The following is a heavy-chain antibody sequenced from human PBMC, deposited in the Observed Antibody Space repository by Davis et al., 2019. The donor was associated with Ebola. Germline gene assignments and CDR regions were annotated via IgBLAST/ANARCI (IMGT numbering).Heavy chain of an antibody. J-gene: IGHJ4*02. CDR2: IFPGDSDT. V-gene: IGHV5-51*01. D-gene: IGHD5-24*01. CDR1: GYSFTSHW. Sequence: GGSLRLSCKGSGYSFTSHWIGWVRQMPGKGLECMGIIFPGDSDTRYSPSFQGQVTISADKSITTAYLQWSSLKASDTAMYYCARGTDGYNPGGYFDSWGQGTLVTVSS. CDR3: ARGTDGYNPGGYFDS.